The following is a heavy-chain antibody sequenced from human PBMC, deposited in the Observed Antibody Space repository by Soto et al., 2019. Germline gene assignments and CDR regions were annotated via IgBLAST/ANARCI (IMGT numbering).Heavy chain of an antibody. CDR3: AKGWDVKYFDH. CDR1: GASLLSSY. V-gene: IGHV4-4*07. J-gene: IGHJ4*02. CDR2: IFSSGRT. D-gene: IGHD1-26*01. Sequence: VQLQESGPGLVKPSETLSLSCDVSGASLLSSYWSWVRQPAGKGLEWIGHIFSSGRTSYNPSLKSRVTMSIDTPHNKFSLNLKSVTAADTAVYYCAKGWDVKYFDHWGQGARVTVSS.